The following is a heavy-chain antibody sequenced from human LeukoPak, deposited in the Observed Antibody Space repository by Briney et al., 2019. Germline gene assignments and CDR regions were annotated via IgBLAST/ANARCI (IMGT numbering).Heavy chain of an antibody. CDR2: INHSGST. J-gene: IGHJ4*02. CDR1: GGSFSGYY. V-gene: IGHV4-34*01. CDR3: ARGPGGKYSCKY. Sequence: PSETLSLTCAVYGGSFSGYYWSWIRQPPGKGLEWIGEINHSGSTNYNPSLKSRVTISVDTSKNQFSLKLSSVTAADTAVYYCARGPGGKYSCKYWGQGTLVTVSS. D-gene: IGHD5-18*01.